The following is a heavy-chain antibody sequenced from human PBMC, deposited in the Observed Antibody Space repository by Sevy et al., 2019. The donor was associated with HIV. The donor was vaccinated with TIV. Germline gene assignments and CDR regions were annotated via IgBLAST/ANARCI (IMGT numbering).Heavy chain of an antibody. CDR2: ISYSGST. CDR1: GGSISGYY. D-gene: IGHD1-20*01. CDR3: ARSRVITGTFDY. J-gene: IGHJ4*02. Sequence: SETLSLTCTVSGGSISGYYWSWIRQPPGNGLEWIGYISYSGSTNYNPSLKSRVTISVDTSKNEFSLKLSSVTAADTAVYYCARSRVITGTFDYSGQGTVVTVSS. V-gene: IGHV4-59*01.